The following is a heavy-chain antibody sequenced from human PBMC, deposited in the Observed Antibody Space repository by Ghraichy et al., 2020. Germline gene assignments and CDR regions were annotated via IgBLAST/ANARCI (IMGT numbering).Heavy chain of an antibody. V-gene: IGHV3-30*18. CDR3: AKVEFTSGFWGYFDY. J-gene: IGHJ4*02. Sequence: LSLTCAASGFTFRDFGMHWVRQAPGKGLEWVAAISYDGSDKLYADSVKGRFTISRDNSKNTMNLQINSLRADDTAVYHCAKVEFTSGFWGYFDYWGQGRLVTVSS. CDR2: ISYDGSDK. CDR1: GFTFRDFG. D-gene: IGHD6-19*01.